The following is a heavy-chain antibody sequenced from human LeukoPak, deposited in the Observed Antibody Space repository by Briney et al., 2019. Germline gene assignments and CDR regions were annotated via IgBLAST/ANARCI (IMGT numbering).Heavy chain of an antibody. Sequence: SETLSLTCTVSGGSISSYYWSWIRQPPGKGLEWIGYIYYSGSTNYNPSLKSRVTMSVDTSKNQFSLKLSSVTAADTALYYCARGYYHFDYWGQGTLVTVSS. CDR1: GGSISSYY. V-gene: IGHV4-59*08. J-gene: IGHJ4*02. CDR2: IYYSGST. CDR3: ARGYYHFDY. D-gene: IGHD3-3*01.